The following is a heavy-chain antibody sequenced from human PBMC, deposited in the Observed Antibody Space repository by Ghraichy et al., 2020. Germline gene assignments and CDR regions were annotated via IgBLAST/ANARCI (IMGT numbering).Heavy chain of an antibody. CDR3: VRDWTYTNSGLFYDVYDF. Sequence: GGSLRLSCAASGFSLSSYWMAWVRQAPGKGLEWVANIKRDGSDIHYLDSVKDRFTISRDNANNSLYLQMSSLRGEDTAVYYCVRDWTYTNSGLFYDVYDFWGQGTMVTVSS. V-gene: IGHV3-7*03. CDR1: GFSLSSYW. J-gene: IGHJ3*01. CDR2: IKRDGSDI. D-gene: IGHD3-3*01.